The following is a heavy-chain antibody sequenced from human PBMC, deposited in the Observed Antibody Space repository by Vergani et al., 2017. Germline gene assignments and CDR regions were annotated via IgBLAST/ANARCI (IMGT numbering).Heavy chain of an antibody. J-gene: IGHJ6*04. V-gene: IGHV1-69*12. D-gene: IGHD3-22*01. CDR2: IIPIFGTA. Sequence: QVQLVQSGAEVKKPGSSVKVSCKASGGTFSSYAISWVRQAPGQGLEWMGGIIPIFGTANYAQKFQGRVTITADESTSTAYMELSSLRSEDTAVYYCARDSGIVVAPYYYYYCMDVWGEGTTVTVSS. CDR3: ARDSGIVVAPYYYYYCMDV. CDR1: GGTFSSYA.